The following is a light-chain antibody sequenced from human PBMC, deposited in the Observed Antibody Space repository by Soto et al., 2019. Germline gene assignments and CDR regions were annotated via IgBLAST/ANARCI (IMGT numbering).Light chain of an antibody. Sequence: DIQMTQSPSSVSASVGDRVTIACRASQGISSRLAWYRKKRGTPPKLLIYAASTSQGGVPSRFRGSGSGTDFTLTISSLQPEDFATYYCQQANTFPWTFGQGTKVDIK. CDR1: QGISSR. CDR3: QQANTFPWT. J-gene: IGKJ1*01. CDR2: AAS. V-gene: IGKV1-12*01.